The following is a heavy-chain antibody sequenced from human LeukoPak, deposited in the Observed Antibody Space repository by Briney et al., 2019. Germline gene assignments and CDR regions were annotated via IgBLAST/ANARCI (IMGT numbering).Heavy chain of an antibody. Sequence: GGSLRLSCAASGFTLRSYGMSWVRQAPGKGLEWVSAITSGYSTYYADSVKGRFTISRDNSKNTLYLQMNSLRAEDTAVYYCAKGPRLLWFGDSSAEYFQHWGQGTLVTVSS. V-gene: IGHV3-23*01. J-gene: IGHJ1*01. D-gene: IGHD3-10*01. CDR3: AKGPRLLWFGDSSAEYFQH. CDR2: ITSGYST. CDR1: GFTLRSYG.